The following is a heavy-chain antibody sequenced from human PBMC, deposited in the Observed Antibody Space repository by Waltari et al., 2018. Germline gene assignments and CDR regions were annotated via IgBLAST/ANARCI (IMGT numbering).Heavy chain of an antibody. CDR2: IIPILGKA. V-gene: IGHV1-69*08. Sequence: QVQLVQSGAEVKKPGSSVKVSCKASGGTFSSYTISWVRQAPGQGLEWMGRIIPILGKANYEQKFKGRVTITADKSTSTAYMELSSLRSEDTAVYYCARDKRGYYDSSGYNELDVWGQGTTVTVSS. J-gene: IGHJ6*02. D-gene: IGHD3-22*01. CDR1: GGTFSSYT. CDR3: ARDKRGYYDSSGYNELDV.